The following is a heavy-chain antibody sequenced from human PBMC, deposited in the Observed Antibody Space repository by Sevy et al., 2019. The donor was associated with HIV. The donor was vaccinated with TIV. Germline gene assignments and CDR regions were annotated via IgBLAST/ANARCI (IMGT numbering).Heavy chain of an antibody. D-gene: IGHD2-2*02. CDR3: AREVGYCSSTSCYNYYYYGMDV. CDR2: FSSGCSTI. CDR1: GFTFSDYY. V-gene: IGHV3-11*01. Sequence: GGSLRLSCAASGFTFSDYYMSWIRQAPGKGLEWVSYFSSGCSTIYYADSVKGRFTISRDNAKNSLYLQMNSLRAEDTAVYYCAREVGYCSSTSCYNYYYYGMDVWGQGTTVTVSS. J-gene: IGHJ6*02.